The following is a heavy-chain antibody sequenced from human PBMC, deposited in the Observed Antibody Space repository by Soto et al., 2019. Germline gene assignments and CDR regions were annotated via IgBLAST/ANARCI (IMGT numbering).Heavy chain of an antibody. D-gene: IGHD6-13*01. Sequence: SETLSLTCTVSVDSITTYYWSWIRQPAGKGLEWIGRIDASGNTNYNPSLNSRVTMSIDTSKKQFSLKLTSVTAADTAIYYCARYSDNWFQTEGMDVWGQGTTVTVS. J-gene: IGHJ6*02. V-gene: IGHV4-4*07. CDR3: ARYSDNWFQTEGMDV. CDR2: IDASGNT. CDR1: VDSITTYY.